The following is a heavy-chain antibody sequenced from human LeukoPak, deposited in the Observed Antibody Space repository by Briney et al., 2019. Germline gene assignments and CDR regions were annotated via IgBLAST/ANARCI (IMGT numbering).Heavy chain of an antibody. D-gene: IGHD2-21*01. CDR2: IHYSGST. CDR3: AKYYCTSAVCYSFDY. V-gene: IGHV4-59*08. J-gene: IGHJ4*02. Sequence: SETLSLTCTVSGGSISGYVSSWIRQPPGKGLEWIGYIHYSGSTKYSPSLKSRVTMSVDTSKNQFSLKLSSVTAADTAVYYCAKYYCTSAVCYSFDYWGQGTLVTVSS. CDR1: GGSISGYV.